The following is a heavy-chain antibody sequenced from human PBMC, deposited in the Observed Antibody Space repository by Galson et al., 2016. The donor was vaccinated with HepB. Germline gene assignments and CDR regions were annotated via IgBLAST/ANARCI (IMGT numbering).Heavy chain of an antibody. CDR2: DSMDGRRK. J-gene: IGHJ4*02. CDR3: AKRHEYCPPVGCSVDY. Sequence: SLRLSCAGSGFTFSRYGMTWVRQAPGKGLEWVAADSMDGRRKFYADSVKGRFTISRDNSNNILFLQMSSLRVDDTAVYFCAKRHEYCPPVGCSVDYWGQGTLVSVSS. CDR1: GFTFSRYG. V-gene: IGHV3-30*18. D-gene: IGHD2/OR15-2a*01.